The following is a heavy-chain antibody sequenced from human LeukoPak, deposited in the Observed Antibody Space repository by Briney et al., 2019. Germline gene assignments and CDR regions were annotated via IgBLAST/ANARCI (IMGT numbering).Heavy chain of an antibody. CDR2: TYYRSKWFN. D-gene: IGHD6-13*01. CDR3: AREFSSSAGPDY. CDR1: GDGVSSNSAA. J-gene: IGHJ4*02. Sequence: SQTLSLTCAISGDGVSSNSAAWNWIRQSPSRGLEWLGRTYYRSKWFNDYAVSVQSRISINPDTSKNQFSLQLNSVTPEDTAVYYCAREFSSSAGPDYWGQGTLVTVSS. V-gene: IGHV6-1*01.